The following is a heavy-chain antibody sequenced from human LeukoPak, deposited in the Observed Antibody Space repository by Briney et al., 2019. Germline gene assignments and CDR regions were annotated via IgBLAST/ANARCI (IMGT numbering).Heavy chain of an antibody. J-gene: IGHJ4*02. Sequence: SETLSLTCTVSGGSISSGGYYWSWIRQPPGKGLEWIGYIYYSGSTNYNPSLKSRVTISVDTSKNQFSLKLSSVTAADTAVYYCARHEFSSGYHFDYWGQGTLVTVSS. CDR1: GGSISSGGYY. CDR2: IYYSGST. V-gene: IGHV4-61*08. D-gene: IGHD3-22*01. CDR3: ARHEFSSGYHFDY.